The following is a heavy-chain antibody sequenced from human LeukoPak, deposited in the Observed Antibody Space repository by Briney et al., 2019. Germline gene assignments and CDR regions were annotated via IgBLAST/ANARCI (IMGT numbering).Heavy chain of an antibody. V-gene: IGHV1-18*01. D-gene: IGHD1-26*01. J-gene: IGHJ3*02. CDR2: ISAYNGNT. CDR3: ARDKNPSREPRYDAFDI. Sequence: ASVKVACKASGYTFTSYGISWVRQAPGQGLEWMGWISAYNGNTNYAQKLQGRVTMTTDTYTSTAHMELRSLRSDDTAVYYCARDKNPSREPRYDAFDIWGQGTMVTVSS. CDR1: GYTFTSYG.